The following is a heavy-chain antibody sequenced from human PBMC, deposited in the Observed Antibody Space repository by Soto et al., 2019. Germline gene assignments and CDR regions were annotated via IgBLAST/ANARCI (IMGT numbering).Heavy chain of an antibody. CDR3: ARVTYYDFCSPSGVVTNCPRNWFDP. Sequence: GASVKVSCKASGGTFSSYAISWVRQAPGQGLEWMGGIIPIFGTANYAQKFQGRVTITADESTSTAYMELSSLRSEDTAVYYCARVTYYDFCSPSGVVTNCPRNWFDPWGQGTLVTVSS. CDR1: GGTFSSYA. J-gene: IGHJ5*02. V-gene: IGHV1-69*13. CDR2: IIPIFGTA. D-gene: IGHD3-3*01.